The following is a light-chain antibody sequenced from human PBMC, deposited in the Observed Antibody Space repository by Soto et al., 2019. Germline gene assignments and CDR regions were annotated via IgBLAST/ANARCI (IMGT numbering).Light chain of an antibody. V-gene: IGKV3-11*01. Sequence: DIVLTQSPATLSLSPGERATLSCRASQSVGSFLAWYRQRPGQAPSLLIYDASNRASGIPARFSGSGSGTDFTLTISSLEPDDFAVYYCQQRGYWPRTFVQGTKLEIK. J-gene: IGKJ2*01. CDR2: DAS. CDR3: QQRGYWPRT. CDR1: QSVGSF.